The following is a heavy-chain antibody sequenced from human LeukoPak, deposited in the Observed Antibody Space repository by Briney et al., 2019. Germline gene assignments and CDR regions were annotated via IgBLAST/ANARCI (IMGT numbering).Heavy chain of an antibody. Sequence: PGGSLRLSCAASGFIFSTYSMNWVRQAPGKGLEWVSYISSSGTTIYCPDSVKGRFTISRDNAKYSLYLQMNSLRVEDTAVYYCARGGLGSWTFDSWDQGTLVTVSS. CDR2: ISSSGTTI. CDR3: ARGGLGSWTFDS. CDR1: GFIFSTYS. V-gene: IGHV3-48*04. D-gene: IGHD1-26*01. J-gene: IGHJ4*02.